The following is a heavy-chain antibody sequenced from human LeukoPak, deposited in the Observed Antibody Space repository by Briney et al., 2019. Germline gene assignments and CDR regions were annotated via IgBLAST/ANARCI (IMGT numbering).Heavy chain of an antibody. V-gene: IGHV3-23*01. CDR1: GFSFNTFA. CDR2: ISGNGDST. Sequence: GGSLRLSCAASGFSFNTFAMGWVRQAPGKGLEWVSVISGNGDSTNYADAVKGRFTISRDSSKNTLFLQMDSLRTDDTAVYYCANRRGYTWNDVEDYWGQGTLVTVSS. CDR3: ANRRGYTWNDVEDY. D-gene: IGHD1-1*01. J-gene: IGHJ4*02.